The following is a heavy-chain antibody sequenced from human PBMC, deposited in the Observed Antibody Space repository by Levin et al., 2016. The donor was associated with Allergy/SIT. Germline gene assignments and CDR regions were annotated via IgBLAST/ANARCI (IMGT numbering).Heavy chain of an antibody. CDR1: GFTFSNAW. J-gene: IGHJ6*02. D-gene: IGHD2-15*01. CDR3: TTPRVVAANPDYYYYYGMDV. CDR2: IKSKTDGGTT. Sequence: GESLKISCAASGFTFSNAWMSWVRQAPGKGLEWVGRIKSKTDGGTTDYAAPVKGRFTISRDDSKNTLYLQMNSLKTEDTAVYYCTTPRVVAANPDYYYYYGMDVWGQGTTVTVSS. V-gene: IGHV3-15*01.